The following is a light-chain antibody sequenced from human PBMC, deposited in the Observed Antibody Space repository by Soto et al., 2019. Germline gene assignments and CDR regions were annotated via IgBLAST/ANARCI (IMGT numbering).Light chain of an antibody. J-gene: IGLJ3*02. V-gene: IGLV2-8*01. CDR3: SSYSGNFWV. CDR2: EVN. Sequence: QSVLTQPPSASGSPGQSVTISCTGTSSDVGGYKYVSWYQHHPGKAPKLIIFEVNKRPSGVPDRFSGSKSGNTASLTVSGLQAEDEADYYCSSYSGNFWVFGGGTKVTVL. CDR1: SSDVGGYKY.